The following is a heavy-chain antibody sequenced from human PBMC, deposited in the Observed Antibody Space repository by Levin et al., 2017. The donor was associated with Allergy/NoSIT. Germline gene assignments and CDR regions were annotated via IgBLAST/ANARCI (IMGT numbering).Heavy chain of an antibody. CDR1: GYTFTSYD. J-gene: IGHJ5*02. Sequence: GESLKISCKASGYTFTSYDINWVRQATGQGLEWMGWMNPNSGNTGYAQKFQGRVTMTRNTSISTAYMDLSSLRSEDTAVYYCARVRGYYYGDLKFDPWGQGTLVIVSS. CDR3: ARVRGYYYGDLKFDP. V-gene: IGHV1-8*01. CDR2: MNPNSGNT. D-gene: IGHD5-18*01.